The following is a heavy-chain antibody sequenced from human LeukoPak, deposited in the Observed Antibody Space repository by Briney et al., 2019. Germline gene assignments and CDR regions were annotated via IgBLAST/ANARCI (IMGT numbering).Heavy chain of an antibody. CDR3: ATTRRLPLLGFDS. V-gene: IGHV1-8*02. J-gene: IGHJ5*01. CDR1: GGTFSSYA. D-gene: IGHD2-15*01. CDR2: VNPSSGNT. Sequence: ASVKVSCTASGGTFSSYAISWVRQAPGQGLEWMGWVNPSSGNTGYAQKFQGRVAMTRDTSISTAYMELSSLRSEDTAVYYCATTRRLPLLGFDSWGQGTLVTVSS.